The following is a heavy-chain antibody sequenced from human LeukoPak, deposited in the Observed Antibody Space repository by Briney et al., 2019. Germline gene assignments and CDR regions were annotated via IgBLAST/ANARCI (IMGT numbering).Heavy chain of an antibody. D-gene: IGHD3-22*01. CDR1: RFTFSTYG. Sequence: GRSLRLSRVPSRFTFSTYGMHWVRPAPGRGREGVAGIWCDGSNNFYADAVKGRLTISRDNSKSTLYLQMNSLRAEGTAVSYCARDISFQFYDSSGLDYWGQGTRVTVSS. V-gene: IGHV3-33*01. J-gene: IGHJ4*02. CDR2: IWCDGSNN. CDR3: ARDISFQFYDSSGLDY.